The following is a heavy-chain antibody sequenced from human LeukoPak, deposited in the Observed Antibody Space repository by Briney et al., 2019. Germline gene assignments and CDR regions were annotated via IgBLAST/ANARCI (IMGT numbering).Heavy chain of an antibody. V-gene: IGHV5-51*01. CDR3: ARHTSSGSYGDYFDY. J-gene: IGHJ4*02. CDR1: GYSFTSYW. CDR2: IYPGDSDT. Sequence: GESLKISCKGSGYSFTSYWIGWVRQMPGKGLEWTGIIYPGDSDTRYSPSFQGQVTISADKSISTAYLQWSSLKASDTAMYYCARHTSSGSYGDYFDYWGQGTLVTVSS. D-gene: IGHD1-26*01.